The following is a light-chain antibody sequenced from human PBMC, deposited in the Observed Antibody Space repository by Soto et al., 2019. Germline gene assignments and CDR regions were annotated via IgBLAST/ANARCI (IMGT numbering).Light chain of an antibody. CDR2: GAS. CDR1: QSVSANY. Sequence: EIVLTQSPDTLSLSPGERATLSCRASQSVSANYLAWYQQKPGQAPRLLIYGASSRATGIPDRFSGSGSGTDFTLTIIRLEPEDFAVYYCKQYGSSPWTFGQGTKVEIK. J-gene: IGKJ1*01. CDR3: KQYGSSPWT. V-gene: IGKV3-20*01.